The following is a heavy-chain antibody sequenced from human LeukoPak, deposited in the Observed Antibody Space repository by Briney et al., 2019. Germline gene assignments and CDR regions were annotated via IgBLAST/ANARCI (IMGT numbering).Heavy chain of an antibody. Sequence: PGRSLRLSCAASGFTFSNYGMHWVRQAPGKGPEWVAVISYDGSNKYYADSVNGRFTISRDNSKNTLYLQMNSLRAEDTAVYYCARSGGAAAAGLGYWGQGTLVTVSS. D-gene: IGHD6-13*01. CDR1: GFTFSNYG. CDR2: ISYDGSNK. V-gene: IGHV3-30*03. J-gene: IGHJ4*02. CDR3: ARSGGAAAAGLGY.